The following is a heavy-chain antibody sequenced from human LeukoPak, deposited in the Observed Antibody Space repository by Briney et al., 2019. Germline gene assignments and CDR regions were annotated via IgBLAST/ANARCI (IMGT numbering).Heavy chain of an antibody. CDR3: AIGTYYYDSRESVFDP. CDR1: GYSFTSYW. V-gene: IGHV5-51*01. D-gene: IGHD3-22*01. Sequence: GESLKISCKGSGYSFTSYWIGWVRQLPGKGLEWMGIIYPGDSDTRYSPSFQGQVTISADKSISTAYLQWSSLKASDTAMYYCAIGTYYYDSRESVFDPWGQGTLVTVSS. J-gene: IGHJ5*02. CDR2: IYPGDSDT.